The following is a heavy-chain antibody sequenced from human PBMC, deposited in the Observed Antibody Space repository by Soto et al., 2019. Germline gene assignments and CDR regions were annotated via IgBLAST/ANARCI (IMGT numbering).Heavy chain of an antibody. CDR2: INPSGGST. J-gene: IGHJ6*02. Sequence: PSVKVSCKASGYTFTSYYMHWVRQAPGQGLEWMGIINPSGGSTRYAQKFQGRVTMTRDTSTSTVYMELSSLRSEDTAVYYCARGTTPPWTDYIYYGMDVWGQGTTVTSP. D-gene: IGHD1-1*01. V-gene: IGHV1-46*01. CDR1: GYTFTSYY. CDR3: ARGTTPPWTDYIYYGMDV.